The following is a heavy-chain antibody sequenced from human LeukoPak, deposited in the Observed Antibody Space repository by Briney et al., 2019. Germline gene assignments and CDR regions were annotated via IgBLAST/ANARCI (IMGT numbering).Heavy chain of an antibody. J-gene: IGHJ4*02. V-gene: IGHV3-30*02. CDR1: GFTFSSYG. Sequence: PGGSPRLSCAASGFTFSSYGMHWVRQAPGKGLEWVAFIRYDGSNKYYADSVKGRFTISRDNSKNTLYLQMNGLRAEDTAVYYCAKDLAAVAGYFDYWGQGTLVTVSS. CDR3: AKDLAAVAGYFDY. CDR2: IRYDGSNK. D-gene: IGHD6-19*01.